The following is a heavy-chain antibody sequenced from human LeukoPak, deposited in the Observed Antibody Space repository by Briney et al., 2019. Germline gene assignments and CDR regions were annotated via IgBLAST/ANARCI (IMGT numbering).Heavy chain of an antibody. J-gene: IGHJ4*02. V-gene: IGHV3-23*01. CDR3: AKEESFKRPFDY. CDR1: GFTFSSYA. CDR2: ISGSGATT. Sequence: GGSLRLSCAASGFTFSSYAMSWVRQAPGKGLEWVSAISGSGATTYYADSVKGRFTISRDSSMNTLYLQMNILRAEDTAVYYCAKEESFKRPFDYWGQGTLVTVSS. D-gene: IGHD3-10*01.